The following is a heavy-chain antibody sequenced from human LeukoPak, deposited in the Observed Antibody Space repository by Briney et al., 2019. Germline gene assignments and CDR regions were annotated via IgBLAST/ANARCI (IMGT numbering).Heavy chain of an antibody. V-gene: IGHV1-3*01. D-gene: IGHD3-16*02. Sequence: ASVKVSCKASGYTFTSYAMHWVRQAPGQRLEWMGWINAGNGNTKYSQKFQGRVTITRDTSASTAYMELSSLRSEDTAVYYCARGPNSDITITFGGVIVTDTHFDYWGQGTLVTVSS. J-gene: IGHJ4*02. CDR3: ARGPNSDITITFGGVIVTDTHFDY. CDR1: GYTFTSYA. CDR2: INAGNGNT.